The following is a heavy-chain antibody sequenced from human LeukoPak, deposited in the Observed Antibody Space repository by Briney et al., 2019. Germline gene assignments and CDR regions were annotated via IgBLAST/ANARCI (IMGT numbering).Heavy chain of an antibody. D-gene: IGHD2-2*01. CDR3: ARVPKDCSSTSSWWFYP. V-gene: IGHV1-18*01. CDR2: ISAYNGIT. CDR1: GSTFTSYG. J-gene: IGHJ5*02. Sequence: ASLRVSCKASGSTFTSYGVSWVRQAPGQGLEWMGWISAYNGITNYAQKHQGTVTMTTDTSTSTAYMELRSLRSDDPAVYYCARVPKDCSSTSSWWFYPWGQGTLVTVS.